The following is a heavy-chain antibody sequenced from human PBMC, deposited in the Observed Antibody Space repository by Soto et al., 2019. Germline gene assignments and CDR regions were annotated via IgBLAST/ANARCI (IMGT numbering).Heavy chain of an antibody. V-gene: IGHV3-11*05. Sequence: QEQLVESGGCLVKPGGSLRLSCAASGFTFSDAYMSWIRQAPGKGLEGVSYISHTSHYMKYSDSVEGRFTVSRDNAKNSLYLHMNRLRAEDTAVYYCAKTVGLGPFGHFTLWGRGTLVIVSS. D-gene: IGHD1-26*01. CDR1: GFTFSDAY. CDR2: ISHTSHYM. CDR3: AKTVGLGPFGHFTL. J-gene: IGHJ2*01.